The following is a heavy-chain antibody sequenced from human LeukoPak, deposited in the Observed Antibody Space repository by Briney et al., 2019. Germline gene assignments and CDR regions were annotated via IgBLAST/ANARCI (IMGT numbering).Heavy chain of an antibody. V-gene: IGHV3-7*01. CDR1: GFTFSSYW. D-gene: IGHD1-26*01. J-gene: IGHJ4*02. Sequence: GGSLRLSCVVSGFTFSSYWMSWVRQAPGKGLEWVANIKQDGSEKYYVDSVKGRFTMSRDNAKNSLYLQMNSLRAEDTAVYYCARVQWELRGIGSYFEYWGQGALVTVSS. CDR2: IKQDGSEK. CDR3: ARVQWELRGIGSYFEY.